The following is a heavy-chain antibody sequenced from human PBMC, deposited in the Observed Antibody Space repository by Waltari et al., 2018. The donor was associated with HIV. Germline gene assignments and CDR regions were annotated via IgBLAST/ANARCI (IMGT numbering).Heavy chain of an antibody. D-gene: IGHD5-18*01. Sequence: QVQLHESGPGMVKPSETLSLTSAVSGYSISGDYYWGWIRQPPGKGLEWIGSASRSGSTDYSPSRKSRVTISLDPAKNQFSLKLNSVAAADTAVYYWGGGSRRGHSHGIDYWGQGTLVTVSS. CDR3: GGGSRRGHSHGIDY. CDR2: ASRSGST. V-gene: IGHV4-38-2*01. J-gene: IGHJ4*02. CDR1: GYSISGDYY.